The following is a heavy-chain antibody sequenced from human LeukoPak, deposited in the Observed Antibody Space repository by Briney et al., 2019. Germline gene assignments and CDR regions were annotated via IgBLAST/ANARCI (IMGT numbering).Heavy chain of an antibody. CDR1: GGSMSRSSYY. V-gene: IGHV4-39*07. D-gene: IGHD4-17*01. J-gene: IGHJ4*02. Sequence: SETLSLTCTVSGGSMSRSSYYWGWLRQPPGKGLEWIGSIYYSESTYQNPSLKSRVTISVDTSKNQFSLKLSSVTAADTAVYYCARIPTVTFFDYWGQGTLVTVSS. CDR3: ARIPTVTFFDY. CDR2: IYYSEST.